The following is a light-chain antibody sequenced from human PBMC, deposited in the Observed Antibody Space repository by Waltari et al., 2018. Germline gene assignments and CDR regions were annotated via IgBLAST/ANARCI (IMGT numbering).Light chain of an antibody. Sequence: EIVLTQSPGTLSLSPGERATLSCRASQSVRIFVAWYQQKPGQPPRLIIYHASSRAAGIPDRVSGSGSGTDFSLTSSRLEPEDFAVYYCQKYESLPATFGQGTKVEIK. CDR3: QKYESLPAT. J-gene: IGKJ1*01. CDR2: HAS. CDR1: QSVRIF. V-gene: IGKV3-20*01.